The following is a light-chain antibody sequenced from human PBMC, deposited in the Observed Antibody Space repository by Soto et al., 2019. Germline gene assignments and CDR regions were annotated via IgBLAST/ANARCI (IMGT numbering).Light chain of an antibody. V-gene: IGKV1-5*01. CDR1: HNIERW. CDR3: QQFAISTT. Sequence: IQMTQSPSTLSASVGGRVTITCRASHNIERWMAWYQQKPGKXPXXLIFDASTLHSGVPSRFSGSGSGTDFTLTISSLQPDDFATYYCQQFAISTTFGQGTKVDI. J-gene: IGKJ1*01. CDR2: DAS.